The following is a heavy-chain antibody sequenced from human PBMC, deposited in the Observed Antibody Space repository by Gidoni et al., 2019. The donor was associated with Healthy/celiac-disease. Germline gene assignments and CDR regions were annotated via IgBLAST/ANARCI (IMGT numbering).Heavy chain of an antibody. J-gene: IGHJ4*02. D-gene: IGHD3-22*01. Sequence: QVQLVQSGAEVKKPGSSVKVSCKASGGTFSSYAISWVRQAPGQGLEWMGRIIPILGIANYAQKLQGRVTITADKSTSTAYMELSSLRSEDSAVYYCARSPNYYDSSGYYGPFDYWGQGTLVTVSS. CDR1: GGTFSSYA. V-gene: IGHV1-69*04. CDR2: IIPILGIA. CDR3: ARSPNYYDSSGYYGPFDY.